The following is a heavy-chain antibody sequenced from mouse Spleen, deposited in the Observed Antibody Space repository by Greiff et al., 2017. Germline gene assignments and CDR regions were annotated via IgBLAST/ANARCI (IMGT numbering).Heavy chain of an antibody. CDR2: IDPSDSYT. D-gene: IGHD3-2*02. CDR3: AKTAQATYYFDY. CDR1: GYTFTSYW. V-gene: IGHV1-69*01. J-gene: IGHJ2*01. Sequence: VQLQQPGAELVMPGASVKLSCKASGYTFTSYWMHWVKQRPGQGLEWIGEIDPSDSYTNYNQKFKGKATLTVDKSSNTAYMQLSSLTSEDSAVYYCAKTAQATYYFDYWGQGTTLTVSS.